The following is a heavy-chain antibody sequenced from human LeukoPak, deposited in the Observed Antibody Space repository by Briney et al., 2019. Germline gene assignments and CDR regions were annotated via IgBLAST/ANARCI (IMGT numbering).Heavy chain of an antibody. Sequence: SETLSLTCTVSGGSISSYYWSWIRQPPGKGLEWIGYIYYSGSTYYNPSLKSRVTISVDTSKNQFSLKLSPVTAADTAVYYCARDVRGAARLYPTSFQHWGQGTLVTVSS. CDR3: ARDVRGAARLYPTSFQH. V-gene: IGHV4-59*12. CDR2: IYYSGST. D-gene: IGHD6-6*01. J-gene: IGHJ1*01. CDR1: GGSISSYY.